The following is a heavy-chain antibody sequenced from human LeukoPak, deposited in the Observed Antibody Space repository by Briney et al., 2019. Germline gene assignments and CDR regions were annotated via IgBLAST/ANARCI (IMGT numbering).Heavy chain of an antibody. Sequence: SVKVSCKASGGTFSSYAISWVRQAPGQGLEWMGGIIPIFGTANYAQKFQGRVTTTTDESTSTAYMELSSLRSEDTAVYYCARVCSSTSCPSEYFDYWGQGTLVTVSS. J-gene: IGHJ4*02. CDR1: GGTFSSYA. CDR2: IIPIFGTA. V-gene: IGHV1-69*05. CDR3: ARVCSSTSCPSEYFDY. D-gene: IGHD2-2*01.